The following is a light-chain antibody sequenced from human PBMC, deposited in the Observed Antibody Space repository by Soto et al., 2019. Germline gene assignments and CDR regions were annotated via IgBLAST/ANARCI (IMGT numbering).Light chain of an antibody. CDR1: QSINTW. Sequence: DIQMTQSPATLSASVGDRVTITSRASQSINTWLAWYQQKPGKAPKLLIYDASSLESGVPSRFSGSGSGTEFTLTISILQPDDFATYYCQQFGTFGQGTKVEIQ. J-gene: IGKJ1*01. CDR2: DAS. V-gene: IGKV1-5*01. CDR3: QQFGT.